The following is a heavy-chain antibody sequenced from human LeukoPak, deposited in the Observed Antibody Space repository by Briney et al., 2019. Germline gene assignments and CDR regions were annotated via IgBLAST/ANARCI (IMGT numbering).Heavy chain of an antibody. Sequence: GRSLRLSCAASGFTFSSYGMHWVRQAPGQGLEWMGWISPYDGSTNFAQNLQGRVTMTTDTITSTAFMELRSLRFEDTALYYCARDKAPRYTYGLGHWGQGTLVTVSS. J-gene: IGHJ4*02. CDR2: ISPYDGST. D-gene: IGHD5-18*01. CDR3: ARDKAPRYTYGLGH. CDR1: GFTFSSYG. V-gene: IGHV1-18*01.